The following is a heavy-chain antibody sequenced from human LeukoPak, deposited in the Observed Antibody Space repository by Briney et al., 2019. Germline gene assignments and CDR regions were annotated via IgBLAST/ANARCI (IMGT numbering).Heavy chain of an antibody. Sequence: GASVKVSCKASGGTFSSYAISRVRQAPGQGLEWMGRIIPIFGTANYAQKFQGRVTITADKSTSTAYMELSSLRSEDTAVYYCAREVTMIVVSKGAFDIWGQGTMVTVSS. CDR2: IIPIFGTA. CDR3: AREVTMIVVSKGAFDI. D-gene: IGHD3-22*01. V-gene: IGHV1-69*06. CDR1: GGTFSSYA. J-gene: IGHJ3*02.